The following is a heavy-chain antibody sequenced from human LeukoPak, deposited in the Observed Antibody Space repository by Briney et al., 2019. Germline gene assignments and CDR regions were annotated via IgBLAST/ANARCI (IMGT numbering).Heavy chain of an antibody. Sequence: GGSLRLSCAASGFTFSSYDMQWVRQVIGKGLEWVSAIGIAGDTHYSGSVKGRFTISRENAKNSLYLQMNSLRAGDTAVYYCARDPSGRDMDVWGQGTTVTVSS. V-gene: IGHV3-13*01. CDR1: GFTFSSYD. J-gene: IGHJ6*02. D-gene: IGHD6-19*01. CDR3: ARDPSGRDMDV. CDR2: IGIAGDT.